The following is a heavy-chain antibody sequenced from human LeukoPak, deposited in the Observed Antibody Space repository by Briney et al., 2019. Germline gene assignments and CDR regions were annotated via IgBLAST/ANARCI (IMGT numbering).Heavy chain of an antibody. J-gene: IGHJ4*02. D-gene: IGHD3-22*01. CDR3: AREGDWYYYDSSGYYPFDY. V-gene: IGHV3-30*04. CDR2: TSYDGSNK. CDR1: GFTFSSYA. Sequence: PGRSLRLSCAASGFTFSSYAMHWVRQAPGKGLEWVAVTSYDGSNKYYADSVKGRFTISRDNSKNTLYLQMNSLRAEDTAVYYCAREGDWYYYDSSGYYPFDYWGQGTLVTVSS.